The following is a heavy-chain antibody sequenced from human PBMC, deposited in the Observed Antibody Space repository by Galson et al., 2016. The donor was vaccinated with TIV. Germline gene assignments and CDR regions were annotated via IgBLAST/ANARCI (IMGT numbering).Heavy chain of an antibody. CDR3: ARDSGYSINWYPGL. CDR2: FYRGDGT. CDR1: GFTVTDNY. D-gene: IGHD6-13*01. Sequence: SLRLSCAASGFTVTDNYINWVRQAPGKGLEWVSVFYRGDGTHYADSVKGRFTVSRDHSKNTLYLQMNSLRIEDTAVYYCARDSGYSINWYPGLWGQGTLVTVSS. V-gene: IGHV3-66*02. J-gene: IGHJ4*02.